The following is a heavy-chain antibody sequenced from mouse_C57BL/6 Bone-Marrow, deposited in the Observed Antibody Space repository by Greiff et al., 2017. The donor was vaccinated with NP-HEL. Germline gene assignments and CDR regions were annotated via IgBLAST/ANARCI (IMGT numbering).Heavy chain of an antibody. CDR2: ISYDGSN. J-gene: IGHJ2*01. CDR3: ARGGQIYYYGSSNYCDY. D-gene: IGHD1-1*01. CDR1: GYSITSGYY. Sequence: DVKLVESGPGLVKPSQSLSLTCSVTGYSITSGYYWNWIRQFPGNKLEWMGYISYDGSNNYNPSLKNRISITRDTSKNQFFLKLNSVTTEDTATYYCARGGQIYYYGSSNYCDYWGQGTTLTVSS. V-gene: IGHV3-6*01.